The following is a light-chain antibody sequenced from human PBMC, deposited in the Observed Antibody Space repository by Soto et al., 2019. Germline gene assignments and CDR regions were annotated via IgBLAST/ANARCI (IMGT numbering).Light chain of an antibody. Sequence: QPALAQPASVSGSPGQSITISCTGTSSDVGGYNYVSWYQQHPGKAPKLMIYEVSNRPSGVSNRFSGSKSGNTASLTTSGLQAEDEADYYCSSYTSSSTLVFGGGTKVTVL. V-gene: IGLV2-14*01. CDR2: EVS. CDR3: SSYTSSSTLV. CDR1: SSDVGGYNY. J-gene: IGLJ2*01.